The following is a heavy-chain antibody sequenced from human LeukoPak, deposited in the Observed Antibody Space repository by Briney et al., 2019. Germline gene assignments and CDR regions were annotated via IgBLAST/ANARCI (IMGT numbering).Heavy chain of an antibody. CDR2: ISSNGDNT. CDR3: ARDIGGYVMRSFDY. D-gene: IGHD5-12*01. Sequence: SGGSLRLSCAASGFTFSSYAMHWVRQAPGKGLEYVSAISSNGDNTYYANSVKGRFTISRDNSKNTLYLQMASLRGEDTAVYYCARDIGGYVMRSFDYWGQGTLVTVSS. V-gene: IGHV3-64*01. J-gene: IGHJ4*02. CDR1: GFTFSSYA.